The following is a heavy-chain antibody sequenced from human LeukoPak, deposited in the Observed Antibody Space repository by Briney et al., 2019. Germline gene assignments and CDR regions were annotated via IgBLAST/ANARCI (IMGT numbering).Heavy chain of an antibody. Sequence: GGSLRLSCTASGFTYSSYEMNWVRQAPGKGLEWVSYISSSGSTVYYADSVKGRFTISRDNSKNTLYLQMNSLRAEDTAVYYCAKPFGVWFGWEIHLWGQGSLVTVSS. V-gene: IGHV3-48*03. CDR3: AKPFGVWFGWEIHL. CDR2: ISSSGSTV. J-gene: IGHJ4*02. D-gene: IGHD3-10*01. CDR1: GFTYSSYE.